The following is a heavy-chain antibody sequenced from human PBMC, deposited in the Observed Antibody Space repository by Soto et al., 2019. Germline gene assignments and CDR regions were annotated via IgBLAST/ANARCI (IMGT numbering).Heavy chain of an antibody. J-gene: IGHJ6*02. CDR3: ARGTLLTSYGMDI. CDR2: IYPSDSDT. D-gene: IGHD2-8*01. Sequence: GESLKISCQGFGYTFTRYWIAWVRQMPDKGLEWMGIIYPSDSDTRYSPSFQGQVTISADKSITTAYLQWTSLKASDTAMYYRARGTLLTSYGMDIWGQGTSVTV. V-gene: IGHV5-51*01. CDR1: GYTFTRYW.